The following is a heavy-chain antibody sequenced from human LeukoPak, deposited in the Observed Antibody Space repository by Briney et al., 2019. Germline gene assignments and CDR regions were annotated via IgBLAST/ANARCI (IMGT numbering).Heavy chain of an antibody. Sequence: GEALKISCKGPGYSFTTYCIVWVRQMPGKGLEWMGIIYPGDSDTRYSPSFQGQVTISADKSISTAYLQWSSLKASDTAIYYCARLPGGTRYYYYYYKDVWGKGTTVTVSS. V-gene: IGHV5-51*01. CDR3: ARLPGGTRYYYYYYKDV. CDR1: GYSFTTYC. J-gene: IGHJ6*03. CDR2: IYPGDSDT. D-gene: IGHD1-1*01.